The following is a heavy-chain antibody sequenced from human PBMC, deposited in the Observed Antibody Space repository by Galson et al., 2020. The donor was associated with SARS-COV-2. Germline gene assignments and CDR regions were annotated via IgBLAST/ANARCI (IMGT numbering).Heavy chain of an antibody. J-gene: IGHJ4*02. D-gene: IGHD3-10*01. CDR1: GYSFTSYW. CDR2: IYPGDSDT. Sequence: GESLKISCKGSGYSFTSYWIGWVRQMPGKGLEWMGIIYPGDSDTRYSPSFQGQVTISADKSISTAYLQWSSLKASDTAMYYCARQTYYYGSGSYYNPTRFDYWGQGTLVTVSS. CDR3: ARQTYYYGSGSYYNPTRFDY. V-gene: IGHV5-51*01.